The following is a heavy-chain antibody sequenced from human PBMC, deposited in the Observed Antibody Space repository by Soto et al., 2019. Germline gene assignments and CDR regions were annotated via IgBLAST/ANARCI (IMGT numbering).Heavy chain of an antibody. D-gene: IGHD3-10*01. J-gene: IGHJ6*02. CDR1: GYSFTSYR. Sequence: GESLKISCKGSGYSFTSYRIGWVRQMPGKGLEWMGIIYPGDSDTRYSPSFQGQVTISADKSISTAYLQWSSLKASDTAMYYCARTVRGVIITAYGMDVWGQGTTVTVSS. CDR3: ARTVRGVIITAYGMDV. V-gene: IGHV5-51*01. CDR2: IYPGDSDT.